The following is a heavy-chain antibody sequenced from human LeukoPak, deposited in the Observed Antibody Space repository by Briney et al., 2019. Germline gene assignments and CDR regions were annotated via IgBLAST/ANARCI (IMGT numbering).Heavy chain of an antibody. CDR3: AKDSYYYGSGSYSLVDY. V-gene: IGHV3-48*01. J-gene: IGHJ4*02. Sequence: GGSLRLSCAASEFSVGSNYMTWVRQAPGKGLEWVSYISSSSSTIYYADSVKGRFTISRDNSKNTLYLQMNSLRAEDTAVYYCAKDSYYYGSGSYSLVDYWGQGTLVTVSS. CDR1: EFSVGSNY. D-gene: IGHD3-10*01. CDR2: ISSSSSTI.